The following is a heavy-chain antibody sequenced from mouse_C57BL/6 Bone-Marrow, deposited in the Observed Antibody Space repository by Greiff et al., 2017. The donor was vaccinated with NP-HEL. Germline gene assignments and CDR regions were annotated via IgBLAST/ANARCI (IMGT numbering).Heavy chain of an antibody. CDR2: ISSGGSYT. J-gene: IGHJ2*01. CDR1: GFTFSSYG. V-gene: IGHV5-6*02. Sequence: DVMLVESGGDLVKPGGSLKLSCAASGFTFSSYGMSWVRQTPDKRLEWVATISSGGSYTYYPDSVKGRFTISRDNAKNTLYLQMSSLKSEDTAMYYCARQKGSGVYFDYWGQGTTLTVSS. CDR3: ARQKGSGVYFDY.